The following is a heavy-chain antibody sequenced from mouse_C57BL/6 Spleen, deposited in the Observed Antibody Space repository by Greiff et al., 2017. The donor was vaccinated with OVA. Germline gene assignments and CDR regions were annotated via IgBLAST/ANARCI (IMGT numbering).Heavy chain of an antibody. V-gene: IGHV1-26*01. CDR1: GYTFTDYY. Sequence: EVQLQQSGPELVKPGASVKISCKASGYTFTDYYMNWVKQSHGKSLEWIGDINPNNGGTSYNQKFKGKATLTVDKSSSTAYMELRSLTSEDSAVYYCARGRNYYGNYFDYWGQGTTLTVSS. D-gene: IGHD1-1*01. J-gene: IGHJ2*01. CDR3: ARGRNYYGNYFDY. CDR2: INPNNGGT.